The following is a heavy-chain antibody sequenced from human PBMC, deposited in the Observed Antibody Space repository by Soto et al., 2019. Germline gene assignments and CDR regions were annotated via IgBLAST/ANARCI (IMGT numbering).Heavy chain of an antibody. CDR2: IYQGGTT. Sequence: ETLSSPGTFFGCSIGSSSYWSWVRQPPGKGPELRASIYQGGTTFYNPSRKSRITISVDTSNNQFSLKLTSVTDADTAVYYCARVYVMVVAGSTFDYWGHGTLVTVSS. CDR1: GCSIGSSSY. D-gene: IGHD6-19*01. CDR3: ARVYVMVVAGSTFDY. J-gene: IGHJ4*01. V-gene: IGHV4-38-2*02.